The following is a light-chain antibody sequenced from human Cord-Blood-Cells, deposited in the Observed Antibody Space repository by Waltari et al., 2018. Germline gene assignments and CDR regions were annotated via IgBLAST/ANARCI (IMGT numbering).Light chain of an antibody. Sequence: DTQMTQSPSTLSASVGDRVTITCRASQSISSWLAWYQQKPGKAPKLLFYKASSLESGVPSRFSGSGSGTEFTLTISSLQPDDFATYYCQQYNSYSYTFGQGTKLEIK. V-gene: IGKV1-5*03. J-gene: IGKJ2*01. CDR3: QQYNSYSYT. CDR2: KAS. CDR1: QSISSW.